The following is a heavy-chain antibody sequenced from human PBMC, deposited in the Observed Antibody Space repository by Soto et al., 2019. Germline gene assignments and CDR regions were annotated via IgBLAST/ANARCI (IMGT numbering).Heavy chain of an antibody. Sequence: PSETLSLTCTVSGGSISSGGYYWSWIRQHPGKGTEWIGYIYYSGSTYYNPSLKSRVTISVDTSKNQFSLKLSSVTAADTAVYYCARDRVGYCSSTSCYTSYNWFDPWGQGTLVTVSS. CDR3: ARDRVGYCSSTSCYTSYNWFDP. J-gene: IGHJ5*02. CDR1: GGSISSGGYY. V-gene: IGHV4-31*03. D-gene: IGHD2-2*02. CDR2: IYYSGST.